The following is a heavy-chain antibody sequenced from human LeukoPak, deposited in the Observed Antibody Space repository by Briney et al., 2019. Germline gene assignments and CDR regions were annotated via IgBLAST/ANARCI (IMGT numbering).Heavy chain of an antibody. D-gene: IGHD3-10*01. CDR2: ISGSGGST. CDR1: GFTFSSYG. Sequence: PGGSLRLSCAASGFTFSSYGMSWVRQVPGKGLEWVSTISGSGGSTYNADSVKGRLTISRDNSKNTLYLQMNSLRAEDTAVYYCAKAGDAWGFNSPLGGRFDYWGQGTLVTVSS. V-gene: IGHV3-23*01. CDR3: AKAGDAWGFNSPLGGRFDY. J-gene: IGHJ4*02.